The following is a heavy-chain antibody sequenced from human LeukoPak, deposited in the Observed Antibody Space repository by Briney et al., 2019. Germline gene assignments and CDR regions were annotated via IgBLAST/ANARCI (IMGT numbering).Heavy chain of an antibody. CDR1: VFTPIAFG. J-gene: IGHJ6*04. Sequence: GGSLRLSFVAAVFTPIAFGMGSGRRPPGKGLEWVANIKKDGSEKEYVDSVKGRFIIFRDNAKNSVFLQMNSLRAEDTAFYYCATFAVLVPGGLLLWGKGTTVIVSS. V-gene: IGHV3-7*01. D-gene: IGHD2-2*01. CDR3: ATFAVLVPGGLLL. CDR2: IKKDGSEK.